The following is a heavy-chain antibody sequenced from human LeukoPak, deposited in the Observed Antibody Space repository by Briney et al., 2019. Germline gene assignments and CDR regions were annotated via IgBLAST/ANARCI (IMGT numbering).Heavy chain of an antibody. J-gene: IGHJ6*03. D-gene: IGHD5-24*01. V-gene: IGHV3-64*01. CDR1: GFTFSNYA. CDR2: ISSNGGTI. CDR3: AKDLEIYYMDV. Sequence: GSLRLSCAASGFTFSNYAMHWVRQAPGQGLEYVSAISSNGGTIYYANSVKGRFTVSRDNSKNTLYLQMNSLRAEDTAVYYCAKDLEIYYMDVWGKGTTVTVSS.